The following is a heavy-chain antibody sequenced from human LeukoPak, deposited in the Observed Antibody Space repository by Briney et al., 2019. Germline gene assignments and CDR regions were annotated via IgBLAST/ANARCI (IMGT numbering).Heavy chain of an antibody. CDR3: ARNDYVWGSYRYRNSYYFDY. CDR1: GGSFSGYY. J-gene: IGHJ4*02. CDR2: INHSGST. V-gene: IGHV4-34*01. D-gene: IGHD3-16*02. Sequence: SETLSLTCAVYGGSFSGYYWSWIRQPPGKRLEWIGEINHSGSTNYNPSLKSRVTISVDASKNQFSLKLSSVTAADTAVYYCARNDYVWGSYRYRNSYYFDYWGQGTLVTVSS.